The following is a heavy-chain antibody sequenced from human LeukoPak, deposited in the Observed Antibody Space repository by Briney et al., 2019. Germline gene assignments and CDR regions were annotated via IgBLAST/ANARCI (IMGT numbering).Heavy chain of an antibody. Sequence: SGGSLRLSCAASGFTVSSNYMNWVRQAPGKGLEWVSIIYSGGTTYYADSVKGRFTISRDNAKNSLHLQMNSLRAEDTAVYYRARDRSYYDSSGYHRVDYWGQGTLVTVSS. J-gene: IGHJ4*02. CDR3: ARDRSYYDSSGYHRVDY. CDR1: GFTVSSNY. CDR2: IYSGGTT. V-gene: IGHV3-53*01. D-gene: IGHD3-22*01.